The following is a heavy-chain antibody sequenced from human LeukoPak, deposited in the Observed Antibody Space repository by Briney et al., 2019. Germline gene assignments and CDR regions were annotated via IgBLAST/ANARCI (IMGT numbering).Heavy chain of an antibody. Sequence: GGSLRLSCAASEFTFSNYWVSWVRQAPGKGLEWVASIQKDGSQKYYLESVKGRFTISRDNTKNSLYLHMSSLRADDTAVYFCATVAGYFDYWGQGALVTVSS. CDR2: IQKDGSQK. CDR1: EFTFSNYW. J-gene: IGHJ4*02. V-gene: IGHV3-7*01. D-gene: IGHD2-21*01. CDR3: ATVAGYFDY.